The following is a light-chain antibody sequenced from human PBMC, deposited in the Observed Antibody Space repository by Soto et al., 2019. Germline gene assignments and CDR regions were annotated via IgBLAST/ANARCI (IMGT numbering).Light chain of an antibody. Sequence: EIVLTQSPGTLSLSPGERATLSCRASNSVSSNNLAWFQQKPGQAPRLLIFGASSRATGIPARFSGSGSGTEFTLTINSLQSEDFAVYYCQQYNDWPLTFGGGIKVDIK. CDR2: GAS. CDR1: NSVSSN. J-gene: IGKJ4*01. V-gene: IGKV3-15*01. CDR3: QQYNDWPLT.